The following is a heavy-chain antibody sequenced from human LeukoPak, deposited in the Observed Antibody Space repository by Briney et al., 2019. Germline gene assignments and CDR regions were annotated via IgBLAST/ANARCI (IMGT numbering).Heavy chain of an antibody. Sequence: GGSLRLSCAASGFTFSGYYMSCIRQAPGKGLEWVSYISSSGSTIYYADSVKGRFTISRDNAKNSLYLQMNSLRAEDTAVYYCASDRRNTSGYFHLWGGGTLVTVSS. CDR2: ISSSGSTI. D-gene: IGHD4-11*01. CDR1: GFTFSGYY. CDR3: ASDRRNTSGYFHL. V-gene: IGHV3-11*01. J-gene: IGHJ2*01.